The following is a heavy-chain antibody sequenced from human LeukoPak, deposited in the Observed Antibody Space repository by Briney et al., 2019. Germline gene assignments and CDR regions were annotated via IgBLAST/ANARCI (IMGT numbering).Heavy chain of an antibody. D-gene: IGHD3-22*01. CDR1: GFTFSNYA. J-gene: IGHJ4*02. CDR2: ISGSGGST. Sequence: GGSLRLSCAASGFTFSNYAMSWVRQAPGKGLEWVSAISGSGGSTYYADSVKGRFTISRDNSKNTLYLQMNSLRAEDTAVYYCAKGAMIVVVTNPFDYWGQGTLVTVSS. CDR3: AKGAMIVVVTNPFDY. V-gene: IGHV3-23*01.